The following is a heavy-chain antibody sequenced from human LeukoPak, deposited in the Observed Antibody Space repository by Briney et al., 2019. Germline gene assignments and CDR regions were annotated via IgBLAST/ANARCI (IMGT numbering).Heavy chain of an antibody. CDR1: GFTFITND. CDR3: ARGVEPLAANTLAY. D-gene: IGHD1-14*01. J-gene: IGHJ4*02. CDR2: LYSDGNT. Sequence: GGSLRLSCAASGFTFITNDMTWVRQAPGKGLEWVSVLYSDGNTKYADSLQGRFTISRHNSKNTLYLEMNSLSPDDTAVYYCARGVEPLAANTLAYWGQGTLVTVSS. V-gene: IGHV3-53*01.